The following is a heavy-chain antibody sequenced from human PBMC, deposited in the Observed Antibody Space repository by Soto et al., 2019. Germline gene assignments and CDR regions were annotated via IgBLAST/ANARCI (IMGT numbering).Heavy chain of an antibody. V-gene: IGHV3-11*06. CDR1: GFRVSDNY. D-gene: IGHD6-6*01. J-gene: IGHJ6*02. CDR3: AASTGRRRSLRHAFGLDV. Sequence: QVQLEESGGGLVEPGGSLRLSCAASGFRVSDNYMTWIRQAPGKGLEWVAYISSSGGYTYYADSVKGRFTISENNAKNSLSQQMDSMRGEDTAVYYCAASTGRRRSLRHAFGLDVWGQGTMVTVSS. CDR2: ISSSGGYT.